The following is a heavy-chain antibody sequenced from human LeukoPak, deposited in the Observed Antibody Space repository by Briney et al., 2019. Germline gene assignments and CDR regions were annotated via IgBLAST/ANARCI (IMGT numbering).Heavy chain of an antibody. CDR1: GGSISSSSYY. CDR2: IYYSGST. D-gene: IGHD4-17*01. V-gene: IGHV4-39*01. J-gene: IGHJ6*04. CDR3: AMTVTTGYYYYGMDV. Sequence: SETLSLTCTVSGGSISSSSYYWGWIRQPPGKGLEWIGSIYYSGSTYYNPSLKSRVTISVDTSKNQFSLKLSSVTAADTAVYYCAMTVTTGYYYYGMDVWGKGTTVTVSS.